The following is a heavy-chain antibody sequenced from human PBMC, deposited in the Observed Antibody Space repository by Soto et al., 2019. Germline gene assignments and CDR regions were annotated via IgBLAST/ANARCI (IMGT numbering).Heavy chain of an antibody. V-gene: IGHV3-33*01. J-gene: IGHJ6*02. D-gene: IGHD3-10*01. CDR1: GFTFSSYG. CDR2: TWYDGSNK. Sequence: QVQLVESGGGVVQPGRSLRLSCAASGFTFSSYGMHWVRQAPGKGLEWVAVTWYDGSNKYYADSMKGRFTISRHNSKTTLYLQMNSLRAEDTAVYYCARDRQYGSGYGMDVWGQGTTVTVSS. CDR3: ARDRQYGSGYGMDV.